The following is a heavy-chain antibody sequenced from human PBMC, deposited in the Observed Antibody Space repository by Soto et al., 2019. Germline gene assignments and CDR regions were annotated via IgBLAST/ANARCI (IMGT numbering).Heavy chain of an antibody. J-gene: IGHJ4*02. CDR1: GFTFKSYG. V-gene: IGHV3-30*18. CDR2: ISYDGNNK. D-gene: IGHD1-1*01. Sequence: GSLRLSCAASGFTFKSYGMHWVRQAPGKGLERVAVISYDGNNKYYADSVKGRFTISRDIPKNTLYLQLNSLRAEDTAVYYCAKEGLYKTLDYWGQGTLVTVSS. CDR3: AKEGLYKTLDY.